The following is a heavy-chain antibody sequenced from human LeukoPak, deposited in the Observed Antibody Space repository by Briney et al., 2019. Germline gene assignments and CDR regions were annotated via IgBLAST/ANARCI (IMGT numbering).Heavy chain of an antibody. CDR3: ARRFDS. Sequence: GGSLRLSCAASGFSFTAYSMNWVRQAPGRGLEWVSYIGPGGDIYYADSVTGRFTVSRDTAKNSLYLQMNGLRVEDTAVYYCARRFDSWGQGTLVTVSS. CDR2: IGPGGDI. CDR1: GFSFTAYS. V-gene: IGHV3-48*01. J-gene: IGHJ4*02.